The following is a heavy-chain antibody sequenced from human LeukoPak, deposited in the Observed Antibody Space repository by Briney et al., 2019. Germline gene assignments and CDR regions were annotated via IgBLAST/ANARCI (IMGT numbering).Heavy chain of an antibody. D-gene: IGHD6-13*01. CDR1: GGSINNYY. CDR3: ARGYSSIRGWFDP. V-gene: IGHV4-59*01. Sequence: SETLSLTCTVSGGSINNYYWSWMRQPPGKGLEWIGYIYYTGGTYYNPSLKSRVTMSEDTSKNQFSLKLSSVTAADTAVFYCARGYSSIRGWFDPWGQGTPVTVSS. CDR2: IYYTGGT. J-gene: IGHJ5*02.